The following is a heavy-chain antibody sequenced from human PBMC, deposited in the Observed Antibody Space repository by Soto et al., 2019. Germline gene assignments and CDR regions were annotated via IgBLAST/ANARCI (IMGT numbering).Heavy chain of an antibody. J-gene: IGHJ5*02. D-gene: IGHD2-2*01. CDR2: ISGSARTV. CDR3: ASLSTWDKPVGGP. Sequence: GSLGLSPRAPGFPLSEYEMERVRQAPGKGLEWLSYISGSARTVSYADSVKGRFTISRDNAKQSLYLQMDNVRAEDTAIYYWASLSTWDKPVGGPWGQGSLVTVSS. CDR1: GFPLSEYE. V-gene: IGHV3-48*03.